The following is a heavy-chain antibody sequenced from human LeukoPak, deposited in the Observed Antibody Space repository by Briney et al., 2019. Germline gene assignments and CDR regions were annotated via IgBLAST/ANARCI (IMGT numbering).Heavy chain of an antibody. CDR2: INPSGGST. J-gene: IGHJ5*02. D-gene: IGHD3-9*01. Sequence: ASVKVSCKASGYTFTSYYMHWVRQAPGQGLEWMGIINPSGGSTSYAQKFQGRVTMTRDTSTSTVYMELSSLRSEDTAVYYCARDHHWDLQLRYFDWLSSGNWFDPWGQGTLVIVSS. CDR1: GYTFTSYY. CDR3: ARDHHWDLQLRYFDWLSSGNWFDP. V-gene: IGHV1-46*01.